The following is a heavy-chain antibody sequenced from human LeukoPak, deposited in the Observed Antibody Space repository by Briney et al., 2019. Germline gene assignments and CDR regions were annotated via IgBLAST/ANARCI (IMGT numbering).Heavy chain of an antibody. CDR2: INPNSGGT. CDR1: GYTFTGYY. J-gene: IGHJ4*02. CDR3: ARQPDIVVVPAAIHFDY. V-gene: IGHV1-2*02. D-gene: IGHD2-2*01. Sequence: GASVKVSCKAAGYTFTGYYMHWVRQAPAQGLEWMGWINPNSGGTNYAQKFQGRATMTRDKSISTAYMELSRLRSDDTAVYYCARQPDIVVVPAAIHFDYWGQGTLVTVSS.